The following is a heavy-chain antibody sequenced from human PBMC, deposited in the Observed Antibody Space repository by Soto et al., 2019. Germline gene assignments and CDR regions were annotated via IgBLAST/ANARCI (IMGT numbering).Heavy chain of an antibody. J-gene: IGHJ6*03. CDR2: ISAYNGNT. Sequence: ASVKVSCKASGYTFTSYGISWVRQAPGQGLEWMGWISAYNGNTNYAQKLQGRVTMTTDTSTNTAYMELRSLRSDDTAVYYCARVYCSGVSCYLGFGCYYFYMHAWGKGPPITVS. V-gene: IGHV1-18*01. CDR3: ARVYCSGVSCYLGFGCYYFYMHA. D-gene: IGHD2-15*01. CDR1: GYTFTSYG.